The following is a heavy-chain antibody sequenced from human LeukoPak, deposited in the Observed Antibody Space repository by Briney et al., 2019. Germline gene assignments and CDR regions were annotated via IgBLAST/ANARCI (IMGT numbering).Heavy chain of an antibody. CDR2: ISGSGGST. CDR3: VLGATRGPIDY. V-gene: IGHV3-23*01. Sequence: GGSLRLSCAASGFTFSSYAMHWVRQAPGKGLEWVSAISGSGGSTYYADSVKGRFTISRDNSKNTLYLQMNSLRAEDTAVYYCVLGATRGPIDYWGQGTLVTVSS. CDR1: GFTFSSYA. J-gene: IGHJ4*02. D-gene: IGHD1-26*01.